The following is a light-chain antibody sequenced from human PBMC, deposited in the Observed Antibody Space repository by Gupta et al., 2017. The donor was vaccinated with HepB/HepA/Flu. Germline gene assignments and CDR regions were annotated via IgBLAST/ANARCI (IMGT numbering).Light chain of an antibody. CDR1: QHVNNY. CDR3: LRRHSGPCT. Sequence: DIVLTQSPATLSLSPGERVILSCRSSQHVNNYLAWYQQKPGQVPSLLIYDASKRATGVPARFSGSGSGTDFTLTISSLEPEDFAVYYCLRRHSGPCTF. J-gene: IGKJ2*02. V-gene: IGKV3-11*01. CDR2: DAS.